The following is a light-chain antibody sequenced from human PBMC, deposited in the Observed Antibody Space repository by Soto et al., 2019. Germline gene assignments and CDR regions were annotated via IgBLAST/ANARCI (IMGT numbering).Light chain of an antibody. J-gene: IGKJ2*01. CDR2: DAS. V-gene: IGKV1-5*01. CDR3: QQYNSYSVYT. CDR1: QNITNW. Sequence: DIQMTQSPSSVSASVGDRVTMTCRASQNITNWLAWYQQKPGKAPNLLIYDASSLESGVPSRFSGSGSGTEFTLTISSLQPDDFATYYCQQYNSYSVYTFGQGTKLEIK.